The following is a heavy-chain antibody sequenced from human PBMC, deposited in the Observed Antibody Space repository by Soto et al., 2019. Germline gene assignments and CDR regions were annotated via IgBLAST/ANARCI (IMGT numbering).Heavy chain of an antibody. CDR2: IYSGGST. Sequence: GGSLRLSCTASGFTFSSYAMSWVRQAPGKGLEWVSVIYSGGSTYYADSVKGRFTISRDNSKNTLYLQMNSLRAEDTAVYYCVGLRVFYWGQGTLVTVSS. V-gene: IGHV3-66*01. J-gene: IGHJ4*02. D-gene: IGHD3-16*01. CDR1: GFTFSSYA. CDR3: VGLRVFY.